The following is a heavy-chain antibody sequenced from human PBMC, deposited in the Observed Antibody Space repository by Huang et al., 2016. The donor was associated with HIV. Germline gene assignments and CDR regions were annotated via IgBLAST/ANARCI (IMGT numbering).Heavy chain of an antibody. V-gene: IGHV3-11*01. CDR2: SSSSGRTI. D-gene: IGHD5-18*01. Sequence: QVQLVESGGGLVTPGGSLRLSCAASVFTFSDYYMGWIREAPGKGLVGVSYSSSSGRTIYYADSVKGRFTISRDNAKNSLYLKMNSLRAEDTAGYYCARDHSYGWFDYWGQGTLVTVSS. CDR3: ARDHSYGWFDY. J-gene: IGHJ4*02. CDR1: VFTFSDYY.